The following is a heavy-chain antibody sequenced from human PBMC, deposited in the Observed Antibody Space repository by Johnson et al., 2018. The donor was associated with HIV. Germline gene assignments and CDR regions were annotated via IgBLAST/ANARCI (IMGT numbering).Heavy chain of an antibody. Sequence: QVQLVESGGGEVQPGGSLRLSCAASRFTFSSYGMHWVRQAPGKGLEWVAFIRYDGSNKYYADSVKGRFTISRDNSKNTLYLQMGSLRAEDMAVYYCARDLYDSSVGAFDIWGQGTMVTVSS. D-gene: IGHD3-22*01. CDR3: ARDLYDSSVGAFDI. V-gene: IGHV3-30*02. CDR2: IRYDGSNK. CDR1: RFTFSSYG. J-gene: IGHJ3*02.